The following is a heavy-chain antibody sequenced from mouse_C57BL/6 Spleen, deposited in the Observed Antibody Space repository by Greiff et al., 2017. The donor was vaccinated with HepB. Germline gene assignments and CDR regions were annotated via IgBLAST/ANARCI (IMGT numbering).Heavy chain of an antibody. CDR2: IYPGDGDT. Sequence: VQLQQSGPELVKPGASVKISCKASGYAFSSSWMNWVKQRPGKGLEWIGRIYPGDGDTNYNGKFKGKATLTADKSSSTAYMQLSSLTSEDSAVYFCAREQYGYYFDYWGQGTTLTVSS. V-gene: IGHV1-82*01. D-gene: IGHD1-1*01. J-gene: IGHJ2*01. CDR1: GYAFSSSW. CDR3: AREQYGYYFDY.